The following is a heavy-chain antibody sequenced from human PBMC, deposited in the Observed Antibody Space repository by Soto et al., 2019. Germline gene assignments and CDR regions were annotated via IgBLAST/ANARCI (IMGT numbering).Heavy chain of an antibody. CDR3: ARGISDYVVVVPAALDV. V-gene: IGHV3-23*01. Sequence: GSQRLSSADSGFPFGTSAMNLVRQSRGKGLEWVSIISGTSDAAYYAESVKGRFTSSRDNSKNTLYLQMNSLRADDTAVYFCARGISDYVVVVPAALDVWGQGTTVTVSS. J-gene: IGHJ6*02. CDR2: ISGTSDAA. D-gene: IGHD2-2*01. CDR1: GFPFGTSA.